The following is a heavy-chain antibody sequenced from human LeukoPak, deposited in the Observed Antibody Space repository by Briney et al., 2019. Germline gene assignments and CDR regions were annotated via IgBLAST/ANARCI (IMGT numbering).Heavy chain of an antibody. CDR3: ASRAADEYSSPNWLDP. Sequence: SVKVSCKASGGTFSSYAISWVRQAPGQGREGMGGIIPNFCTENYAQKFQGRVTITTHESTNTAYMELSSLRYEDTAVYYCASRAADEYSSPNWLDPWGQGTLVNVS. D-gene: IGHD6-6*01. CDR2: IIPNFCTE. CDR1: GGTFSSYA. J-gene: IGHJ5*02. V-gene: IGHV1-69*05.